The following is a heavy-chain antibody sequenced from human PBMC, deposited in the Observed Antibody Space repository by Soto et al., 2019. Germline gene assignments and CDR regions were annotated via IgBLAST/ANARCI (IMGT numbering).Heavy chain of an antibody. CDR1: GGSISSSSYY. Sequence: XGTLSLTCTVSGGSISSSSYYWGWIRQPPGKGLEWIGSIYYSGSTYYNPSLKSRVTISVDTSKNQFSLKLSSVTAADTAVYYCARRGYSSGWYFDYWGQGTLVTVSS. D-gene: IGHD6-19*01. CDR3: ARRGYSSGWYFDY. J-gene: IGHJ4*02. V-gene: IGHV4-39*01. CDR2: IYYSGST.